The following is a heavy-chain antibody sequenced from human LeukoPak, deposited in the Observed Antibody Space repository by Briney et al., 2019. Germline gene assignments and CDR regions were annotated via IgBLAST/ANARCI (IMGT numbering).Heavy chain of an antibody. CDR3: AKEPPGDQGGFDY. CDR1: GFTFSSYG. D-gene: IGHD2-21*01. CDR2: IWYDGSNK. Sequence: GGLLRLSCAASGFTFSSYGMHWVRQAPGKGLEWVAVIWYDGSNKYYADSVKGRFTISRDNSKNTLYLQMNSLRAEDTAVYYCAKEPPGDQGGFDYWGQGTLVTVSS. J-gene: IGHJ4*02. V-gene: IGHV3-33*06.